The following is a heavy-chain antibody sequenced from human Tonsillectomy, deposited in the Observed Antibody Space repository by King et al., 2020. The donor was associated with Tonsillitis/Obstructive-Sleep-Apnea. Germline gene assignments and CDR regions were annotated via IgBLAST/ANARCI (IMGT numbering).Heavy chain of an antibody. CDR2: IYSGGST. D-gene: IGHD3-22*01. V-gene: IGHV3-53*01. CDR3: AREVVDSSGYALDY. J-gene: IGHJ4*02. Sequence: VQLVESGGGLIQPGGSLRLSCAASGFTVSSNYMSWVRQAPGKGLEWVSDIYSGGSTYYADSVKGRFTISRDNSKNTLYLQMNSLRAEDTAVYYCAREVVDSSGYALDYWGQGTLVTVSS. CDR1: GFTVSSNY.